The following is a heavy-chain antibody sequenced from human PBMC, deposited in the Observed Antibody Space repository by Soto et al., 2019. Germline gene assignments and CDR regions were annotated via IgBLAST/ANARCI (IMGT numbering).Heavy chain of an antibody. Sequence: ASVKVSCKASGGTFSSYAISWVRQAPGQGLEWMGGIIPIFGTANYAQKFQGRVTITADESTSTAYMGLSSLRSGDTAVYYCASSSDSSGYYPPYYGMDVWGQGTTVTVSS. CDR3: ASSSDSSGYYPPYYGMDV. CDR2: IIPIFGTA. J-gene: IGHJ6*02. V-gene: IGHV1-69*13. CDR1: GGTFSSYA. D-gene: IGHD3-22*01.